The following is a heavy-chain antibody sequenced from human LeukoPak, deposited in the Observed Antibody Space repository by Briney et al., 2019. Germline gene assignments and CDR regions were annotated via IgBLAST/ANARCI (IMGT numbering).Heavy chain of an antibody. CDR2: ISSSSSYI. V-gene: IGHV3-21*01. CDR3: ARDAYYYGSGSTPGLFDY. J-gene: IGHJ4*02. CDR1: GFTFNSYS. D-gene: IGHD3-10*01. Sequence: PGGSLRLSCAASGFTFNSYSMNWVRQAPGKGLEWVSSISSSSSYIYYADSVKGRFTISRDNAKNSLYLKMNSLRAGDTAVYYCARDAYYYGSGSTPGLFDYWGQGTLVTVSS.